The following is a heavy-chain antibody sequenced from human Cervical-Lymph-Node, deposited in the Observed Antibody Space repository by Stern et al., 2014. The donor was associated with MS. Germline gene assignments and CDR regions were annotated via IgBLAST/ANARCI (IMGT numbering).Heavy chain of an antibody. V-gene: IGHV3-74*02. CDR1: GFTVSTFW. CDR3: ARSGYSNGYDY. Sequence: EVQLVESGGGLVQPGGSLRLSCAASGFTVSTFWMHLVRQAPGKGLVSVSRINNAGDIASHADSVKGRFAISRDSAKNTLYLQMNGLRVEDTAVYFCARSGYSNGYDYWGQGVLVTVSS. D-gene: IGHD5-18*01. J-gene: IGHJ4*02. CDR2: INNAGDIA.